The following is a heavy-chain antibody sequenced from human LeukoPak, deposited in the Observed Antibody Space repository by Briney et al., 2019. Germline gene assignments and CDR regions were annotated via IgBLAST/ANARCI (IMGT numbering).Heavy chain of an antibody. CDR3: ARSEPGYSSSWYDY. Sequence: PGGSLRLSCAASGFTFSSYGMHWVRQAPGKGLEWVAFIRYDGSNKYYADSVKGRFTISRDNSKNTLYLQMNSLRAEDTAVYYCARSEPGYSSSWYDYWGQGTLVTVSS. CDR2: IRYDGSNK. CDR1: GFTFSSYG. D-gene: IGHD6-13*01. J-gene: IGHJ4*02. V-gene: IGHV3-30*02.